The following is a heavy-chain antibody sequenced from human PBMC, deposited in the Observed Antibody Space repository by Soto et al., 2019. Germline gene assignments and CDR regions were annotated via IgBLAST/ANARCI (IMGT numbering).Heavy chain of an antibody. J-gene: IGHJ3*01. CDR1: GDSISSPKW. V-gene: IGHV4-4*02. CDR2: FLHSGTT. Sequence: QVQLQESGPGLVKPSGTLSLTCAVSGDSISSPKWWTWLRQPPGKGLEWIGDFLHSGTTNYNPSLKSRVTLSVDKPQNQCSLKLTSVTAADTAIYYCADSSGWYRHDVWGQGTSVTVSS. D-gene: IGHD6-19*01. CDR3: ADSSGWYRHDV.